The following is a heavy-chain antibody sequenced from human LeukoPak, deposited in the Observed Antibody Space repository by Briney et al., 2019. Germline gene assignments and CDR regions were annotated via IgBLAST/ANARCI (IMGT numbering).Heavy chain of an antibody. D-gene: IGHD2-2*01. CDR2: IYPGDSDT. V-gene: IGHV5-51*01. CDR3: ARRTWSRGYCSSTNCPGNFDY. CDR1: GYSFTSYW. J-gene: IGHJ4*02. Sequence: GESLKISXKGSGYSFTSYWIGWVRQMPGKGLEWMGIIYPGDSDTRYSPSFQGQVTISADKSISTAYLQRSSLKASDTAMYYCARRTWSRGYCSSTNCPGNFDYWGQGTLVTVSS.